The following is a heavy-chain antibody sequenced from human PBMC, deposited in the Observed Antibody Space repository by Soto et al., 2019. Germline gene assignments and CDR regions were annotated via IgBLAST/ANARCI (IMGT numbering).Heavy chain of an antibody. CDR1: GGTFSTYT. CDR3: AGDHDSHHNDSHASCYP. Sequence: SVKVSCKASGGTFSTYTITWVRQAPGQGLEWMGRIIPIIGIINYAQKFQGRVTISADKFTGTAYMELTGLRSDDTAVYYCAGDHDSHHNDSHASCYPWGQGTLVTVSS. CDR2: IIPIIGII. D-gene: IGHD3-16*01. V-gene: IGHV1-69*04. J-gene: IGHJ5*02.